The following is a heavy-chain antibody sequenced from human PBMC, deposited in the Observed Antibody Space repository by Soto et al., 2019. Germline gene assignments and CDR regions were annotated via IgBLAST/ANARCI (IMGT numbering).Heavy chain of an antibody. Sequence: PSDTLSLTCTVSGASISSYYWSWIRQPAGKGLEWIGRICTSGSTTYNPSLKSRVTMSVDTSKNQFPLKLSSVTAADTAVYYCARDRRQLRFLEWLSQDYGMDVWGQGTTVTVSS. CDR1: GASISSYY. CDR3: ARDRRQLRFLEWLSQDYGMDV. CDR2: ICTSGST. J-gene: IGHJ6*02. V-gene: IGHV4-4*07. D-gene: IGHD3-3*01.